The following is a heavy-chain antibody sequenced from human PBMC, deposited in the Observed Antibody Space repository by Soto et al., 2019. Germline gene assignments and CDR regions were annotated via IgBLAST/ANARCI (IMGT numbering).Heavy chain of an antibody. CDR2: INHSGST. CDR3: ARSQRGYCSSTSCYRDKNGMDV. CDR1: GGSFSGYY. D-gene: IGHD2-2*01. J-gene: IGHJ6*02. Sequence: QVQLQQWGAGLLKPSETLSLTCAVYGGSFSGYYWSWVRQPPGKGLEWIGEINHSGSTNYKPSLKSRVTISVETSKNQFSLKLSSVTAADTAVYYCARSQRGYCSSTSCYRDKNGMDVWGQGTTVTVSS. V-gene: IGHV4-34*01.